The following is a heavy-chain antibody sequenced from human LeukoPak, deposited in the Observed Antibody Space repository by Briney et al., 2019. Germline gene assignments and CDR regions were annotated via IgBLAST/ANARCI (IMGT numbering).Heavy chain of an antibody. CDR1: GYTFTSYG. Sequence: ASVKVSCKASGYTFTSYGISWVRQAPGQGLEWMGWISAYNGNTNYAQKLQGRVTMTTDTSTSTAYMELRSLRSDDTAVYYCARDQTGGRYPTFHFDYWGQGTLVTVSS. CDR2: ISAYNGNT. V-gene: IGHV1-18*01. J-gene: IGHJ4*02. D-gene: IGHD6-19*01. CDR3: ARDQTGGRYPTFHFDY.